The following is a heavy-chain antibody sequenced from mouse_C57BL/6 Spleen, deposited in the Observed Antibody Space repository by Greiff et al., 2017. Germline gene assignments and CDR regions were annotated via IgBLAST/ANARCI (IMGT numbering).Heavy chain of an antibody. CDR1: GFTFSDYY. J-gene: IGHJ1*03. D-gene: IGHD2-3*01. Sequence: EVQGVESGGGLVQPGGSLKLSCAASGFTFSDYYMYWVRQTPEKRLEWVAYISNGGGSTYYPDTVKGRFTISRDNAKNTLYLQMSRLKSEDTAMYYCARNDGYYLLWYFDVWGTGTTVTVSS. V-gene: IGHV5-12*01. CDR2: ISNGGGST. CDR3: ARNDGYYLLWYFDV.